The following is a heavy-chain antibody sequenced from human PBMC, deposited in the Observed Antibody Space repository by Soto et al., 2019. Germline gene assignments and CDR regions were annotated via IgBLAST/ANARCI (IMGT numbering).Heavy chain of an antibody. Sequence: LSLTCTVSGGSISSSSYYWGWIRQPPGKGLEWIGSIYYSGSTYYNPSLKSRVTISVDTSKNQFSLKLSSVTAADTAVYYCARLRASSGGPYWFDPWGQGTLVTVSS. CDR1: GGSISSSSYY. V-gene: IGHV4-39*01. CDR3: ARLRASSGGPYWFDP. J-gene: IGHJ5*02. D-gene: IGHD2-15*01. CDR2: IYYSGST.